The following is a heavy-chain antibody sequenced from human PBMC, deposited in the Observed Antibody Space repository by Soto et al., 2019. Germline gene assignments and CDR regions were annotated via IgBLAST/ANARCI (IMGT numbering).Heavy chain of an antibody. J-gene: IGHJ3*02. V-gene: IGHV1-18*04. CDR3: AGGGYYYDSTGYYAFGAFDI. CDR1: SYTFTSYT. Sequence: QLQLVQSGAEMKKPGASVNVSCKASSYTFTSYTVSWVRQAPGQGLEWMGWISSYNDDSNYAQKFQDRVAMTIDTSTSTAYMELMSLTSDDTAVYYCAGGGYYYDSTGYYAFGAFDIWGQGTMVTVSS. CDR2: ISSYNDDS. D-gene: IGHD3-22*01.